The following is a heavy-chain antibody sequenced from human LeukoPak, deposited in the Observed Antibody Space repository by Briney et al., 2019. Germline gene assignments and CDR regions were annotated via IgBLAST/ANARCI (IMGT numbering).Heavy chain of an antibody. D-gene: IGHD6-13*01. CDR3: ARELSPGIAAAGTNWFDP. CDR2: INPYNGNT. Sequence: ASVKVSCKASGYSFTSYGITWVRQAPGQGLEWMGWINPYNGNTNYAQKLQGRVTMTTDTSTSTAYMDLRSLRSDDTAVYYCARELSPGIAAAGTNWFDPWGQGTLVTVSS. CDR1: GYSFTSYG. J-gene: IGHJ5*02. V-gene: IGHV1-18*01.